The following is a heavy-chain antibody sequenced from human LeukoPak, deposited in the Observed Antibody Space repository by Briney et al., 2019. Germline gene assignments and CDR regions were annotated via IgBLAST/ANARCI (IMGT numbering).Heavy chain of an antibody. V-gene: IGHV4-34*01. J-gene: IGHJ5*02. D-gene: IGHD1-1*01. CDR2: ISHTGLT. Sequence: SETLPLTCAVYGGSFSGYYWTLIRQTPGKGLEWIGEISHTGLTGSNPSLKSRVTIFVDSSKKQFSLRMTSVTAADTGVYYCARVPDITARPCDTWGPGTLVTVSS. CDR3: ARVPDITARPCDT. CDR1: GGSFSGYY.